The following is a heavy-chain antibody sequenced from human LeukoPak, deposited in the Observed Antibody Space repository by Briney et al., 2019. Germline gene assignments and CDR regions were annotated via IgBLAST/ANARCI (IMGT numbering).Heavy chain of an antibody. CDR2: IIPIFGTA. V-gene: IGHV1-69*05. Sequence: SVKVSRKASGGTFSSYAISWVRQAPGQGLEWMGGIIPIFGTANYAQKFQGRVTITTDESTSTAYMELSSLRSEDTAVYYCAREEYCSGGSCYSGYSYYFDYWGQGTLVTVSS. J-gene: IGHJ4*02. CDR1: GGTFSSYA. D-gene: IGHD2-15*01. CDR3: AREEYCSGGSCYSGYSYYFDY.